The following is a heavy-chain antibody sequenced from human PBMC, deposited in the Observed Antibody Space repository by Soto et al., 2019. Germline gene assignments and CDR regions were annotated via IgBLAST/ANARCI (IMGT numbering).Heavy chain of an antibody. CDR1: GFTFSSYA. CDR2: ISYDGSNK. D-gene: IGHD3-10*01. V-gene: IGHV3-30-3*01. Sequence: GGSLRLSCAASGFTFSSYAMHWVRQALGKGLEWVAVISYDGSNKYYADSVKGRFTISRDNSKNTLYLQMNSLRAEDTAVYYCARDFLIPSGYYYGMDVWGQGTTVTVSS. J-gene: IGHJ6*02. CDR3: ARDFLIPSGYYYGMDV.